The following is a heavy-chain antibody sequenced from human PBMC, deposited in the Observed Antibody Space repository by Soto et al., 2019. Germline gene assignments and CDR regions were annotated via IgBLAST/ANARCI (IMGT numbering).Heavy chain of an antibody. Sequence: SETLSLTCTVSGGSISSSSYYWGWIRQPPGKGLEWIGSIYYSGSTYYNPSLKSRVTISVDTSKNQFSLKLSSVTAADTAVYYCAQNGYSSGWFDYWGQGTLVTVSS. J-gene: IGHJ4*02. D-gene: IGHD6-19*01. V-gene: IGHV4-39*01. CDR3: AQNGYSSGWFDY. CDR1: GGSISSSSYY. CDR2: IYYSGST.